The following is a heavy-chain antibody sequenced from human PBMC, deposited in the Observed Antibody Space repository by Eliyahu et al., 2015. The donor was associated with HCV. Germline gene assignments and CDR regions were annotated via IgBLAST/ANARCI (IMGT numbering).Heavy chain of an antibody. V-gene: IGHV3-48*03. Sequence: QLVXXGGGLAQXGGSLRLSGAATGFGKGRXWLSYIHSXGTTIYYAEXVRGRFTISRDTTQNSLSLQMNSLRVEDTAIYYCARRPPYXESLTDYSPYYSMDVWGQGTTVTVSS. CDR3: ARRPPYXESLTDYSPYYSMDV. J-gene: IGHJ6*02. CDR1: GF. CDR2: IHSXGTTI. D-gene: IGHD3-9*01.